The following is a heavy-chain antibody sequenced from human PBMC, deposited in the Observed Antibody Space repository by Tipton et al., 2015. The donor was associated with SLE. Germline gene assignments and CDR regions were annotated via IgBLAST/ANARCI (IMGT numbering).Heavy chain of an antibody. Sequence: LRLSCAASGFTFSSYARSWIRQPPGKGLEWIGEINHSGSTNYNPSLKSRVTISVDTSKNQFSLKLSSVTAADTAVYYCARGGPYYYGSGSSPAEYFQYWGQGTLVTVSS. CDR3: ARGGPYYYGSGSSPAEYFQY. J-gene: IGHJ1*01. CDR2: INHSGST. D-gene: IGHD3-10*01. CDR1: GFTFSSYA. V-gene: IGHV4-34*01.